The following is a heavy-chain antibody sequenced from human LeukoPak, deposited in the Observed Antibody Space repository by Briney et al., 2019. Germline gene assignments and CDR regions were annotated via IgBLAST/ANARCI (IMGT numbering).Heavy chain of an antibody. CDR3: AKHDSAAVLYHFDS. CDR2: ISYDGVNK. V-gene: IGHV3-30*18. CDR1: GFTFSSYG. Sequence: GGSLRLSCAASGFTFSSYGMHWVRQAPGKGLEWVAVISYDGVNKDYAGSVKGRFTISRDNSKNTLYLQMNSLRAEDTAVYYCAKHDSAAVLYHFDSWGQGTLVTVSS. D-gene: IGHD3-22*01. J-gene: IGHJ4*02.